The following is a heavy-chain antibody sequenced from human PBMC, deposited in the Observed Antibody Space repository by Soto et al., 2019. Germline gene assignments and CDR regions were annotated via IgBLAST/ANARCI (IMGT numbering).Heavy chain of an antibody. Sequence: GGSLRLSCTVSGFAFNNYGINWVRQAPGKGLEWVSSISKSDYTYYSDSVKGRFTISRDNAKNSVSLQMNTLRFEDTAVYYCAREDSIIIPAVSDFWGQGTLGTVSS. CDR3: AREDSIIIPAVSDF. J-gene: IGHJ4*02. D-gene: IGHD2-2*01. CDR1: GFAFNNYG. CDR2: ISKSDYT. V-gene: IGHV3-21*01.